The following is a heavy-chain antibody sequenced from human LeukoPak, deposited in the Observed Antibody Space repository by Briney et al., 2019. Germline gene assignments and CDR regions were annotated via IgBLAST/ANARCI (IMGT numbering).Heavy chain of an antibody. J-gene: IGHJ6*03. Sequence: ASVKVSCKASGYTFTSYDINWVRQATGQGLEWMGWMNPNSGNTGYAQKFQGRVTITADESTSTAYMELSSLRSEDTAVYYCASNGRGYYYDSSGYYMDVWGKGTTVTISS. D-gene: IGHD3-22*01. CDR3: ASNGRGYYYDSSGYYMDV. V-gene: IGHV1-8*01. CDR1: GYTFTSYD. CDR2: MNPNSGNT.